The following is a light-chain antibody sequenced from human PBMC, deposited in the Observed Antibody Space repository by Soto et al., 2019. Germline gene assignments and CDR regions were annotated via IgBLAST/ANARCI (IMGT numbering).Light chain of an antibody. CDR1: SSDIGAGYD. V-gene: IGLV1-40*01. J-gene: IGLJ1*01. Sequence: QSVLTQPPSVSGAPGQRVTISCTGSSSDIGAGYDVHWYQQLPGTAPKLLIYGNSHRPSGVPDRFSVSKSGTSASLAITGLQAEDEAHYYCQSFDSSLRGVFGIGTKLTVL. CDR2: GNS. CDR3: QSFDSSLRGV.